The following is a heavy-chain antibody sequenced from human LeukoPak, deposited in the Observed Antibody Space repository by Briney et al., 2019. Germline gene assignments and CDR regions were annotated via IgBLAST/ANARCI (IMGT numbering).Heavy chain of an antibody. CDR2: NSYSGNT. D-gene: IGHD1-26*01. Sequence: SETLSLTCTVPGGSISSYYWSWIRQPPGKGLEWIGYNSYSGNTNYNPSLKSRVTISVDTSKNHFSLNLRSVTAADTAVYYCARVGSGSFDYWGQGTLVTVSS. J-gene: IGHJ4*02. V-gene: IGHV4-59*01. CDR3: ARVGSGSFDY. CDR1: GGSISSYY.